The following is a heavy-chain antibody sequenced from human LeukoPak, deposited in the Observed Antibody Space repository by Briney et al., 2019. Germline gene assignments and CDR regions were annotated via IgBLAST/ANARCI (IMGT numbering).Heavy chain of an antibody. V-gene: IGHV4-38-2*01. CDR1: GYSISSGYY. Sequence: PSETLSLTCAVSGYSISSGYYWGWIRPPPGKGLEWIGEINHSGSTNYNPSLKSRVTISVDTSKDQFSLKLSSVTAADTAVYYCARGTRPTTVTTFDYWGQGTLVAVSS. CDR2: INHSGST. D-gene: IGHD4-17*01. J-gene: IGHJ4*02. CDR3: ARGTRPTTVTTFDY.